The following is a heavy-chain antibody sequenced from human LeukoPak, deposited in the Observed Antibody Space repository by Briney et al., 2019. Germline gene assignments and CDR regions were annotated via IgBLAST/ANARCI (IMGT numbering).Heavy chain of an antibody. Sequence: GGSLRLSCAASGFTFSSYAMSWVRQAPGKGLEWVSATSGGGDYTYYADSVKGRFTMSRDNSKNTLYLEMNSLRAEDTAVYYCANYFYTSGTYFPFDYWGQGTLVTVSS. CDR2: TSGGGDYT. CDR1: GFTFSSYA. CDR3: ANYFYTSGTYFPFDY. D-gene: IGHD3-10*01. V-gene: IGHV3-23*01. J-gene: IGHJ4*02.